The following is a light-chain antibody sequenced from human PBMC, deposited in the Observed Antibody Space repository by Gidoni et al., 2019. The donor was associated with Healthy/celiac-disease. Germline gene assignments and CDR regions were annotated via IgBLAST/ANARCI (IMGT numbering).Light chain of an antibody. J-gene: IGLJ2*01. CDR2: EVS. Sequence: QSALTQPPSVSGSPGQSVTISCTGPSSDVGSYNRVSWYQQPPGTAPKLMIYEVSNRPSGVPDRFSGSKSGNTASLTISGLQAEDEADYYCSLYTSSSTSLVVFGGGTKLTVL. CDR1: SSDVGSYNR. V-gene: IGLV2-18*01. CDR3: SLYTSSSTSLVV.